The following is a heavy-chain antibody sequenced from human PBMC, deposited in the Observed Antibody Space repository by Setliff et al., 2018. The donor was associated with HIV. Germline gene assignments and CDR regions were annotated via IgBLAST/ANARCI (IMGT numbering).Heavy chain of an antibody. D-gene: IGHD4-17*01. CDR1: GFTFSSYS. Sequence: GGSLRLSCVASGFTFSSYSMNWVRQAPGKGLEWVSSISSSGSYIYYTDSVKGRFTISRDNAKNSLYLQMNSRRAEDTAVYYCAGDAVSYGDGPLGDYWGQGTLVTVSS. V-gene: IGHV3-21*01. CDR3: AGDAVSYGDGPLGDY. CDR2: ISSSGSYI. J-gene: IGHJ4*02.